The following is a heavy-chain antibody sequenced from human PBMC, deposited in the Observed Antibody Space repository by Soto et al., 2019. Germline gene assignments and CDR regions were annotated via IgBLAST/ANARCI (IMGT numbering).Heavy chain of an antibody. D-gene: IGHD3-10*01. CDR3: AKNPYYGSGNKYFDY. CDR1: GFTFSSYG. V-gene: IGHV3-30*18. Sequence: QVQLVESGGGVVQPGRSLRLSCAASGFTFSSYGRHWVRQAPGKGLEWVAVISYDGSNKYYADSVKGRFTISRDNSKNTLYLQMNSLRAEDTAVYYCAKNPYYGSGNKYFDYWGQGTLVTVSS. CDR2: ISYDGSNK. J-gene: IGHJ4*02.